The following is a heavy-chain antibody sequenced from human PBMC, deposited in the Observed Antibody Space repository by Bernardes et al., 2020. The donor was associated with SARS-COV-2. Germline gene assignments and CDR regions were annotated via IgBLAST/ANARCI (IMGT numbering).Heavy chain of an antibody. CDR3: AREGTYSSSWGPDGMDV. CDR2: IWYDGSNK. CDR1: GFTFSSYG. J-gene: IGHJ6*02. V-gene: IGHV3-33*01. D-gene: IGHD6-13*01. Sequence: GGSLRLSCAASGFTFSSYGMHWVRQAPGKGLEWVAVIWYDGSNKYYADSVKGRFTISRDNSKNTLYLQMNSLRAEDTAVYYCAREGTYSSSWGPDGMDVWGQGTTVTVSS.